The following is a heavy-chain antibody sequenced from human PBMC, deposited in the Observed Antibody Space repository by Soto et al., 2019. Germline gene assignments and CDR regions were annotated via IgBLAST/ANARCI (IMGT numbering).Heavy chain of an antibody. CDR3: ARGHSFFYGMDV. CDR1: GFTFSDYY. J-gene: IGHJ6*02. CDR2: ISSSGTTI. Sequence: QVQLVESGGGLVKPGGSLRLSCAASGFTFSDYYMNWVRQAPGKGLEWVSYISSSGTTIYYADSVKGRFTISRDKAKNSLFLQMNSLRAEDTALYYCARGHSFFYGMDVWGQGTTVTVSS. V-gene: IGHV3-11*01. D-gene: IGHD5-18*01.